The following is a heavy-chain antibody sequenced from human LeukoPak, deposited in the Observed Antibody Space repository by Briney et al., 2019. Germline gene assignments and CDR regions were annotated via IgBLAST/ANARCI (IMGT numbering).Heavy chain of an antibody. D-gene: IGHD4-23*01. Sequence: ASVKVSCKASGYTFTGNFMHWVRQAPGQGLECMGWINPQSGATAYAQKFQGRVTMTRDTSISTAYMELSRLSSDDTAVYYCARVLKGGDYGGNWFDPWGQGTLVTVSS. CDR1: GYTFTGNF. J-gene: IGHJ5*02. V-gene: IGHV1-2*02. CDR3: ARVLKGGDYGGNWFDP. CDR2: INPQSGAT.